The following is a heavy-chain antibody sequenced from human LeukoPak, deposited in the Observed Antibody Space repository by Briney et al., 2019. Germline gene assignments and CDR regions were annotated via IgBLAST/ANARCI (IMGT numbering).Heavy chain of an antibody. CDR1: GGSISSGSYY. Sequence: SQTLSLTCTVSGGSISSGSYYWRWIRQPAGKGLEWIGRIYTSGSTNYNPSLKSRVTISVDTSKNQFSLKLSSVTAADTAVYYCARAGSRGIGPVWGQGTMVTVSS. V-gene: IGHV4-61*02. CDR3: ARAGSRGIGPV. J-gene: IGHJ3*01. CDR2: IYTSGST. D-gene: IGHD3-10*01.